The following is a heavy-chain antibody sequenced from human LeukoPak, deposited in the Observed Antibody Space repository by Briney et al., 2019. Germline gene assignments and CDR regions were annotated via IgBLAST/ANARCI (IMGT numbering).Heavy chain of an antibody. CDR3: ARWGGTRHYYFDY. V-gene: IGHV3-33*01. CDR1: GFIFSDYG. CDR2: TRFDGSIK. J-gene: IGHJ4*02. Sequence: GRSLRLSCAVSGFIFSDYGFHWVRQAPGKGLEWVAVTRFDGSIKQYADSVKGRFTISRDDSKNTLYLQMNSLKSEDTAVYYCARWGGTRHYYFDYWGRGTLVTVSS. D-gene: IGHD1-1*01.